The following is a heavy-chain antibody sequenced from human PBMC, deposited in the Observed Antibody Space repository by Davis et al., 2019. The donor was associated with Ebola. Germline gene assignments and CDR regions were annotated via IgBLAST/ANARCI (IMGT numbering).Heavy chain of an antibody. CDR1: GFTFSSYA. Sequence: GGSLRLSCAASGFTFSSYAMSWVRQAPGKGLEWVSAISGSGGSTYYADSVKGRFTISRDNAKNSLYLQMNSLRAEDTAVYYCARDGGYYDFWSGYYTPLGVDYWGQGTLVTVSS. CDR3: ARDGGYYDFWSGYYTPLGVDY. CDR2: ISGSGGST. J-gene: IGHJ4*02. D-gene: IGHD3-3*01. V-gene: IGHV3-23*01.